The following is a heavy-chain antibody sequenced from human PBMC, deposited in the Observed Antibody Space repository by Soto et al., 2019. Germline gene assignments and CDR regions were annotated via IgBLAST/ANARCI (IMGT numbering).Heavy chain of an antibody. CDR1: GYTFTKYA. J-gene: IGHJ6*02. CDR2: ISVYHGNT. Sequence: QVQLVQSGAEVKTPGASVKVSCKASGYTFTKYAISWMRQAPGQGLEWIGWISVYHGNTKYAENLQGRVTVTTDTSTTTVYMELRSLRSDDTAVYYCARQGAGLYYYYYGMDVWGQGTTVTVPS. CDR3: ARQGAGLYYYYYGMDV. V-gene: IGHV1-18*01. D-gene: IGHD6-19*01.